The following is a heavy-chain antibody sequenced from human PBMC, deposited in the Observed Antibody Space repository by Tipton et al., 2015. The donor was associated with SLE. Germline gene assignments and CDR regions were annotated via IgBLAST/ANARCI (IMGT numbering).Heavy chain of an antibody. CDR2: VWSDGSDN. D-gene: IGHD1-26*01. V-gene: IGHV3-33*01. J-gene: IGHJ4*02. Sequence: SLRLSCAASGFTFSSYGMHWVRQAPGKGLEWVAAVWSDGSDNYYADSVKGRFTISRDNSKNTVYLQMNSVRAEDTAVYYCTREGRGFDYWGQGNLVTVSS. CDR1: GFTFSSYG. CDR3: TREGRGFDY.